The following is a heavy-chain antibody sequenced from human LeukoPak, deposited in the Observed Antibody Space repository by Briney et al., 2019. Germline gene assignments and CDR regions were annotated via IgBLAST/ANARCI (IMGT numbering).Heavy chain of an antibody. CDR1: GYTFTGYY. D-gene: IGHD2-2*01. CDR2: INPNSGDT. V-gene: IGHV1-2*06. CDR3: ARDLIGCGSTTCYFDY. J-gene: IGHJ4*02. Sequence: ASVKVSCKASGYTFTGYYMHWVRQAPGQGLEWMGRINPNSGDTSYAQKFQGRVTMTRDTSISAAYMELTRLTSDDTAVYYCARDLIGCGSTTCYFDYWGRGTLVTVSS.